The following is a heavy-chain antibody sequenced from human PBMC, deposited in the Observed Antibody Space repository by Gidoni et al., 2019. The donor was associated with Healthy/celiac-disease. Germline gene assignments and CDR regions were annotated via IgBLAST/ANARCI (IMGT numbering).Heavy chain of an antibody. Sequence: QVQLVESGGGVVQPGRSLRLSCAASGFTFRRYGMHWVRQAPGKGLEWVAVIWYDGSNKYYADSVKGRFTISRDNSKNTLYLQMNSLRAEDTAVYYCARKMGQRGYSSHYYYGMDVWGQGTTVTVSS. V-gene: IGHV3-33*01. CDR2: IWYDGSNK. CDR1: GFTFRRYG. D-gene: IGHD5-18*01. CDR3: ARKMGQRGYSSHYYYGMDV. J-gene: IGHJ6*02.